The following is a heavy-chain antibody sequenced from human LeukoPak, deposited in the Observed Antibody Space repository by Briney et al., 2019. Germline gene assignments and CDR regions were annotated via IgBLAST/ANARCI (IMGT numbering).Heavy chain of an antibody. D-gene: IGHD3-22*01. CDR3: ARQGDYYDSSGYYFDAFDI. CDR2: IYPGDSDT. Sequence: GESLKISCKGSGYSFTSYWIGWVRQMPGKGLEWMGIIYPGDSDTRYSPSFQGQVTISADKSISTAYLQWSSLKASDTAMYYCARQGDYYDSSGYYFDAFDIWGQGTMVTVSS. CDR1: GYSFTSYW. V-gene: IGHV5-51*01. J-gene: IGHJ3*02.